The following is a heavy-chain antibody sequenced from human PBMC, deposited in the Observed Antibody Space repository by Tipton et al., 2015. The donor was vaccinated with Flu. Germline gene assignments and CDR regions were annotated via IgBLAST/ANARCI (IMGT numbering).Heavy chain of an antibody. CDR1: GGSISSSSYF. V-gene: IGHV4-39*01. Sequence: LRLSCTVSGGSISSSSYFCAWIRQPPGKGLELIGSIYPSGSTYYNPSLKSRVTISVDTSKKQFSLKLRSVTAADTAVYYCARLSYYDVDLKNFYFDHWGQGALVTVSS. CDR2: IYPSGST. CDR3: ARLSYYDVDLKNFYFDH. D-gene: IGHD3-10*02. J-gene: IGHJ4*02.